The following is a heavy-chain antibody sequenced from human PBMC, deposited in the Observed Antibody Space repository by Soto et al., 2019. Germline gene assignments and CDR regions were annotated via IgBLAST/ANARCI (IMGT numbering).Heavy chain of an antibody. Sequence: PSETLSITCTVSGGSVSSSDYYWCWIRQPPGKGLEWIGSIFYSGTTYYNPSHKSRVTISVDTSKNQLSLRLSSVTAADTAVYYCARRDRHSHDWFFDLWGRGILVTVSS. CDR2: IFYSGTT. CDR1: GGSVSSSDYY. D-gene: IGHD2-15*01. V-gene: IGHV4-39*01. J-gene: IGHJ2*01. CDR3: ARRDRHSHDWFFDL.